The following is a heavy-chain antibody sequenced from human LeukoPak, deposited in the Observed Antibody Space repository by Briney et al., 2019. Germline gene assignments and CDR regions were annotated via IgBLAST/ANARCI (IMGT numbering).Heavy chain of an antibody. CDR2: MNPHSGST. V-gene: IGHV1-8*01. J-gene: IGHJ5*02. CDR3: ARIPQRVPHNWFDP. Sequence: VASVKVSCKASGYTFTSNDINWVRQATGQGLEWMGWMNPHSGSTGYAQKFQGRVTMTWDTSISTAYMELSSLTSDDTAVYYCARIPQRVPHNWFDPWGQGTLVTVSS. D-gene: IGHD1-1*01. CDR1: GYTFTSND.